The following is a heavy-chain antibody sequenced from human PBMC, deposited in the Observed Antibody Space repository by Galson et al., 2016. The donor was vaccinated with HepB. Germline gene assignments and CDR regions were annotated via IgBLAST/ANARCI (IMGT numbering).Heavy chain of an antibody. D-gene: IGHD2-15*01. CDR3: ARDRYCSGGSCYPWEADYYYGMDV. J-gene: IGHJ6*02. V-gene: IGHV3-74*01. CDR1: GFTFSNYW. CDR2: INSDGSST. Sequence: SLRLSCAASGFTFSNYWMHWVRQAPGKGLVWVSRINSDGSSTSYADSVKGRFTISRDSAKNTLYLQMNSLRAEDTAVYYCARDRYCSGGSCYPWEADYYYGMDVWGQGTTVTVSS.